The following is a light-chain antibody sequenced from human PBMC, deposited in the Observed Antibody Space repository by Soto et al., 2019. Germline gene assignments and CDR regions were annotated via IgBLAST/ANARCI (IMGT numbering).Light chain of an antibody. J-gene: IGKJ2*01. CDR3: QQRINWPRT. V-gene: IGKV3-11*01. CDR1: QSVSGF. CDR2: DAS. Sequence: EIVLTQSPASLSLSPGDRVTLSCRASQSVSGFLGWYQQKPGQAPRLLIYDASDRATGIPARFSGSGSGTDFTLTISSLEPEDFAIYYCQQRINWPRTFGQGTKLEIK.